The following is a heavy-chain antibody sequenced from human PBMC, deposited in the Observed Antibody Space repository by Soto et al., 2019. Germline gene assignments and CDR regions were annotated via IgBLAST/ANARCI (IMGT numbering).Heavy chain of an antibody. V-gene: IGHV1-69*13. CDR3: ARDGGLLQRYYYSYNGMDV. Sequence: GASVKVSCKVSGGTFSSYAISWVRQAPGQGLEWMGGIVPIFGTANYAQKFQGRVTITADESTSTAYMELSSLRSEDTAVYYCARDGGLLQRYYYSYNGMDVWGQGTTVTVSS. CDR2: IVPIFGTA. D-gene: IGHD2-21*01. CDR1: GGTFSSYA. J-gene: IGHJ6*02.